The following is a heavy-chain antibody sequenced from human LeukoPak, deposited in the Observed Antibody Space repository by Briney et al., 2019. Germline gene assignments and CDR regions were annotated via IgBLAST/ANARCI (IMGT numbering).Heavy chain of an antibody. Sequence: SETLSLTCTVSGGSISSGDYYWTWIRQHPGKGLDWIGYIYYSGTTWYNSSLESRVSMSLDTSKNLFSLNLNSVTAADTAVYYCARRWVHGDRAFDHWGQGTQVTVST. CDR1: GGSISSGDYY. V-gene: IGHV4-31*03. CDR2: IYYSGTT. CDR3: ARRWVHGDRAFDH. D-gene: IGHD4-17*01. J-gene: IGHJ4*02.